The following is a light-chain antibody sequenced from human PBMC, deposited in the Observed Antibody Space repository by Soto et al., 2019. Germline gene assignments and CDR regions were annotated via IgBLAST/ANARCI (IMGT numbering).Light chain of an antibody. V-gene: IGLV2-14*03. CDR3: ISYNGSSNSYV. Sequence: QSVLTQPPSVSGSPGQSVTISCTGRSSDIGSYNYVSWYQHYTGKTPKLLIYDVNKRPSGVSSRFSGSKSGNTASLTISGLQAEDDADYYCISYNGSSNSYVFGTGTKVTVL. CDR1: SSDIGSYNY. CDR2: DVN. J-gene: IGLJ1*01.